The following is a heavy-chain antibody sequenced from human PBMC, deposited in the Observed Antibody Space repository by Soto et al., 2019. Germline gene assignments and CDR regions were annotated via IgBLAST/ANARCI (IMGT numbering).Heavy chain of an antibody. J-gene: IGHJ4*02. CDR3: AREWAAAGHVDY. CDR2: ISAYNGNT. CDR1: GYTFTSYG. V-gene: IGHV1-18*01. D-gene: IGHD6-13*01. Sequence: QVQLVQSGAEVKKPGASVKVSCKASGYTFTSYGISWVRPAPGQGLEWMGWISAYNGNTNYAQQLQGRVTMTTDTATSTAYMELRSLRSDDTAVEYCAREWAAAGHVDYWGQGTLVTVSS.